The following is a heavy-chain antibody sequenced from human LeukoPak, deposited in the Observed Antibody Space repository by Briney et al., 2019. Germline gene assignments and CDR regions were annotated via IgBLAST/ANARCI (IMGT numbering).Heavy chain of an antibody. J-gene: IGHJ4*02. CDR3: AREYRHYYDSSGYYISRIFDY. D-gene: IGHD3-22*01. CDR2: ISYSGST. Sequence: SETLSLTCTVSGGSNSSYYWSWIRQPPGKGLEWIGYISYSGSTNYNPSLKSRVTISVDTPKNQFSLKVSSVTAADMAVYYCAREYRHYYDSSGYYISRIFDYWGQGALVTAS. V-gene: IGHV4-59*01. CDR1: GGSNSSYY.